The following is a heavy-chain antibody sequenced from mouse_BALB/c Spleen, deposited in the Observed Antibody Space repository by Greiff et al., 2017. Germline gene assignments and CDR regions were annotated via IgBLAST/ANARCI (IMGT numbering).Heavy chain of an antibody. CDR3: ASGAYGNYYFDY. J-gene: IGHJ2*01. D-gene: IGHD2-1*01. CDR1: GYTFTEYI. Sequence: QVQLQQSGAELVKPGASVKLSCKASGYTFTEYIIHWVKQRSGQGLEWIGWFYPGSGSIKYNEKFKDKATLTADKSSSTVYMELSRLTSEDSAVYFCASGAYGNYYFDYWGQGTTLTVSS. V-gene: IGHV1-62-2*01. CDR2: FYPGSGSI.